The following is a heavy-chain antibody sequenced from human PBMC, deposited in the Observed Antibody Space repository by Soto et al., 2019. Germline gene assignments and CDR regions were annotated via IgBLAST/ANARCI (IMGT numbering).Heavy chain of an antibody. CDR3: VREAYIGYGHAIDH. J-gene: IGHJ4*02. V-gene: IGHV4-59*01. Sequence: QVQLKESGPGLVNPSETLSLTCAVSGVTISTYYWSWIRQPPGKGLEWIGHNYHSGTTNYNPALKRRVPISVETSKNQFSLRLTFVTAADTAIYYCVREAYIGYGHAIDHWGQGTLVSVSS. CDR1: GVTISTYY. D-gene: IGHD5-12*01. CDR2: NYHSGTT.